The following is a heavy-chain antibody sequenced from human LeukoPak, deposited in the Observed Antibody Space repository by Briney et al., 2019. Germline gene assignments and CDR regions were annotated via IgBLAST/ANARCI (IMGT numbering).Heavy chain of an antibody. Sequence: GGSLRLSCVASGFTVSSNYMTWVRQAPGKGLEWVSVIYCGGNTFYADSVKGRFTISRDNSKNTLYLQMNSLRGEDTAIYYCARDDVATVFDYWGQGTLVTVSS. J-gene: IGHJ4*02. CDR2: IYCGGNT. V-gene: IGHV3-66*02. CDR3: ARDDVATVFDY. D-gene: IGHD3-16*01. CDR1: GFTVSSNY.